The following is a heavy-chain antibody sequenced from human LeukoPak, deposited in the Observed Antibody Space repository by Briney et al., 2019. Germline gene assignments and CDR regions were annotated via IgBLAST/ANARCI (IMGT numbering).Heavy chain of an antibody. Sequence: SETLSLTCAVYGGSFSGYYWSWIRQPPGKGLEWIGEINHSGSTNYNPSLKSRVTISVDTSKNQFSLKRSSVTAADTAVYYCARGDRRDRNYYGSGSYYRFGGGYYYGMDVWGQGTTVTVSS. V-gene: IGHV4-34*01. D-gene: IGHD3-10*01. CDR3: ARGDRRDRNYYGSGSYYRFGGGYYYGMDV. CDR1: GGSFSGYY. CDR2: INHSGST. J-gene: IGHJ6*02.